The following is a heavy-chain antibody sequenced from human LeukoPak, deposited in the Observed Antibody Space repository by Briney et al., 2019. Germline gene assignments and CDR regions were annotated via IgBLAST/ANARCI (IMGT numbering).Heavy chain of an antibody. D-gene: IGHD3-22*01. J-gene: IGHJ4*02. CDR1: GYSFTSYW. CDR3: ARQDLYYDSSGYYYEY. CDR2: IYPGDSDT. Sequence: GASLKISCKGSGYSFTSYWIGWVRQMPGKGLEWMGIIYPGDSDTRYSPSFQGQVTISADKSISTAYLQWSSLKASDTAMYYCARQDLYYDSSGYYYEYWGQGTLVTVSS. V-gene: IGHV5-51*01.